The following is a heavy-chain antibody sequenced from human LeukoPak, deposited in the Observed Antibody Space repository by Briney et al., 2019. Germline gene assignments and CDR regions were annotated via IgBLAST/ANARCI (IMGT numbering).Heavy chain of an antibody. Sequence: PSETLSLTCTVSGGSISSYYRSWIRQPPGKGLEWIGYIYYSGSTNYNPSLKSRVTISVDTSKNQFSLKLSSVTAADTAVYYCARHESSGYYYEVFDYWGQGTLVTVSS. V-gene: IGHV4-59*08. CDR3: ARHESSGYYYEVFDY. J-gene: IGHJ4*02. CDR2: IYYSGST. CDR1: GGSISSYY. D-gene: IGHD3-22*01.